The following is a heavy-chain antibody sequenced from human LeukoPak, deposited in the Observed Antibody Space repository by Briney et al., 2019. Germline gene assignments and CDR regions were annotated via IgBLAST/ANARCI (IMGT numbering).Heavy chain of an antibody. J-gene: IGHJ4*02. CDR1: GFTFSSYG. CDR2: IRYDGSNK. Sequence: PGGSLRLSCAASGFTFSSYGMHWVRQAPGKGLEWVAFIRYDGSNKYYADSVKGRFTISRDNSKNTLYLQMNSLRAEGTAVYYCAIRGYCSNSSCSAGDYWGQGTLVTVSS. D-gene: IGHD2-2*01. CDR3: AIRGYCSNSSCSAGDY. V-gene: IGHV3-30*02.